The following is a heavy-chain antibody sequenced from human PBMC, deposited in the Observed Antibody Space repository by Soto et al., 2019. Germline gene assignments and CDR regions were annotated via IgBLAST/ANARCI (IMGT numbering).Heavy chain of an antibody. J-gene: IGHJ5*02. CDR1: GYTFTGYF. V-gene: IGHV1-2*02. D-gene: IGHD3-10*01. CDR3: ARVIRGAYYNSPLDT. CDR2: ITPYSGGA. Sequence: QVQLLQSGAEVKKPGASVKVSCKASGYTFTGYFMHWVRQAPGQGLEWMGWITPYSGGADYAQSFRGRVTMTRDTSISTVYMELSRLRFDDTAVYYCARVIRGAYYNSPLDTWGQGTVVTVSS.